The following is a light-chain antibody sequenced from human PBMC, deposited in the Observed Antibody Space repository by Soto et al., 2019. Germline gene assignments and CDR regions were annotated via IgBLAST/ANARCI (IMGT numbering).Light chain of an antibody. CDR1: SSNIGAGYD. V-gene: IGLV1-40*01. Sequence: QSVLTQPPSVSGAPGQRVTISCSGSSSNIGAGYDVNWYRQLPGTAPKLLIYGNSDRHSGVPDRFSGSKSGTSASLAITGLQAEDEADYFCQSYDRSLRTYVFGTATKVTVL. CDR3: QSYDRSLRTYV. CDR2: GNS. J-gene: IGLJ1*01.